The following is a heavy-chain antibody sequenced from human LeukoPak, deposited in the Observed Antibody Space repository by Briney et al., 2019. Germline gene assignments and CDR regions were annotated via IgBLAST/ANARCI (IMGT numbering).Heavy chain of an antibody. CDR2: IIPILGIA. CDR1: GGTFSSYA. CDR3: ARDRRWPEPSDY. J-gene: IGHJ4*02. D-gene: IGHD4-23*01. V-gene: IGHV1-69*04. Sequence: ASVKVSCEASGGTFSSYAISWVRQAPGQGLEWMGRIIPILGIANYAQKFQGRVTITADKSTSTAYMELSSLRSEDTAVYYCARDRRWPEPSDYWGQGTLVTVSS.